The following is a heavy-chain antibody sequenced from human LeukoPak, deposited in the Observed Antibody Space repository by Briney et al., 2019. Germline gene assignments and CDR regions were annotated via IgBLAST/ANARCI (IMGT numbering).Heavy chain of an antibody. Sequence: KTSETLSLTCTVSGYSISSGYYWGWIRQPPGKGLEWIGSIYHSGSTYYNPSLKSRVTISVDTSKNQFSLKLSSVTAADTAVYYCARDPIAAAGTRRIAGFDYWGQGTLVTVSS. CDR3: ARDPIAAAGTRRIAGFDY. V-gene: IGHV4-38-2*02. CDR1: GYSISSGYY. D-gene: IGHD6-13*01. J-gene: IGHJ4*02. CDR2: IYHSGST.